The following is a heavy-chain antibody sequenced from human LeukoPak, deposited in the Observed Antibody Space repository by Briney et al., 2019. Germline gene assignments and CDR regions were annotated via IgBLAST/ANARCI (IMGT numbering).Heavy chain of an antibody. CDR2: ISGSGGST. V-gene: IGHV3-23*01. CDR3: ARDYYGSGSYSEYYYYGMDV. CDR1: GFTFSSYA. Sequence: PGGSLRLSCAASGFTFSSYAMSWVRQAPGKGLEWVPAISGSGGSTYYADSVKGRFTISRDNAKNSLYLQMNSLRAEDTAVYYCARDYYGSGSYSEYYYYGMDVWGQGTTVTVSS. D-gene: IGHD3-10*01. J-gene: IGHJ6*02.